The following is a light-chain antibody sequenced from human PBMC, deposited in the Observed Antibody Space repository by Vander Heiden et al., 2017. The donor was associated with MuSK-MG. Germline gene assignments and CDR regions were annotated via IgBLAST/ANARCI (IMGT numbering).Light chain of an antibody. CDR2: RNY. J-gene: IGLJ1*01. CDR1: RSNIGTNT. Sequence: QSVLTQPPSASGTPGQRVTISCSGSRSNIGTNTVTWYQQLPGTSPKLLIYRNYQRPSGVPDRFSGSKSATSASLATSGLQSEEEADYYCAAWDDSLRGYVFGTGTGVTVL. CDR3: AAWDDSLRGYV. V-gene: IGLV1-44*01.